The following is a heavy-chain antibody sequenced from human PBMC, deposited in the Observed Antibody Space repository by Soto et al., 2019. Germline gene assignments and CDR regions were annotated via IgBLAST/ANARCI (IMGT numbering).Heavy chain of an antibody. D-gene: IGHD2-2*01. Sequence: QLHLQESGPGLVKPSETLSLTCTVSGGSISSSTYYWGWIRQPPGKWLEWIGSIYYSGSTYYSPSLTSRLTLYVATPKNQCSLNLSSVPAADTAVYYCARSSTIRPNFDYWGQGTLVTVSS. J-gene: IGHJ4*02. CDR1: GGSISSSTYY. CDR3: ARSSTIRPNFDY. CDR2: IYYSGST. V-gene: IGHV4-39*01.